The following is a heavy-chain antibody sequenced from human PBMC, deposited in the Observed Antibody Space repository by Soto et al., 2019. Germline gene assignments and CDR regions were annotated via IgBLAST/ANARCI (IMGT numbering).Heavy chain of an antibody. CDR1: GFTFSSYG. V-gene: IGHV3-30*18. CDR2: ISYDGSNK. CDR3: AKNSVELYFDY. D-gene: IGHD1-26*01. J-gene: IGHJ4*02. Sequence: LRLSCAASGFTFSSYGMHWVRQAPGKGLEWVAVISYDGSNKYYADSVKGRFTISRDNSRNTLYLQMNSLRAEDTAVYYCAKNSVELYFDYWGQGTLVTVSS.